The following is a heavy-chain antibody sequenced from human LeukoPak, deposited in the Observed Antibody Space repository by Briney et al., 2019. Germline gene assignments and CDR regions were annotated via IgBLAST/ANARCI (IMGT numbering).Heavy chain of an antibody. CDR2: ISWNSGSI. Sequence: PGGSLRLSCAASGFTFDDYAIHWVRQAPGKGLEWVSGISWNSGSIGYADSVKGRFTISRDNAKNSLYLQMNSLRAEDTALYYCAKSGSQGYYFDYWGQGTLVTVSS. CDR3: AKSGSQGYYFDY. J-gene: IGHJ4*02. V-gene: IGHV3-9*01. CDR1: GFTFDDYA. D-gene: IGHD6-25*01.